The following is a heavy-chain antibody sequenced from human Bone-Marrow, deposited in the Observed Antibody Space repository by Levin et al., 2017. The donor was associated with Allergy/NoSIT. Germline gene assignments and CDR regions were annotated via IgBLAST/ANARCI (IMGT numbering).Heavy chain of an antibody. J-gene: IGHJ4*02. CDR1: GFTFSNAW. CDR3: TTFLAPQAAGTYPPPNFDY. D-gene: IGHD6-13*01. V-gene: IGHV3-15*01. CDR2: IKSKTDGGTT. Sequence: PGGSLRLSCAASGFTFSNAWMSWVRQAPGKGLEWVGRIKSKTDGGTTDYAAPVKGRFTISRDDSKNTPYLQMNSLKTEDTAVYYCTTFLAPQAAGTYPPPNFDYWGQGTLVTVSS.